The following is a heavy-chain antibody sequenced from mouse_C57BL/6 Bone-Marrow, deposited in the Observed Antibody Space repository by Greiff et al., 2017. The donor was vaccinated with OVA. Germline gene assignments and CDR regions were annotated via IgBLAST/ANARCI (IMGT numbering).Heavy chain of an antibody. CDR1: GFTFSSYG. V-gene: IGHV5-6*01. Sequence: EVNVVESGGDLVKPGGSLKLSCAASGFTFSSYGMSWVRQTPDKRLEWVATISSGGSYTYYPDSVKGRFTSYRDNAKNTLYLQMSSLKSEDTAMYYCARDWCYFDYGGQGTTLTVSS. J-gene: IGHJ2*01. CDR2: ISSGGSYT. CDR3: ARDWCYFDY. D-gene: IGHD1-1*02.